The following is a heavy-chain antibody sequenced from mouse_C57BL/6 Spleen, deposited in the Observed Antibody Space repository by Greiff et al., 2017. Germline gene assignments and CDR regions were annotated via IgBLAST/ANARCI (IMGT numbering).Heavy chain of an antibody. V-gene: IGHV3-6*01. CDR3: ARRTPYGNYRSGAMDY. D-gene: IGHD2-1*01. CDR1: GYSITSGYY. Sequence: EVQRVESGPGLVKPSQSLSLTCSVTGYSITSGYYWNWIRQFPGNKLEWMGYISYDGSNNYNPSLKNRISITRDTSKNQFFLKLNSVTTEDTATYYCARRTPYGNYRSGAMDYWGQGTSVTVSS. CDR2: ISYDGSN. J-gene: IGHJ4*01.